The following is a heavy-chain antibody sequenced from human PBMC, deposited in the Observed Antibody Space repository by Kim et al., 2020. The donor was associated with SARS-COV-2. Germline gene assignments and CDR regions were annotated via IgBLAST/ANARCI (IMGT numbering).Heavy chain of an antibody. Sequence: GGSLRLSCAASGFTFSSYWMTWVRQAPGKGLEWVANIKQDGNQKYYVDSVKGRFTISRDNAKNSLYLQMNSLRAEDTAVYYCARDGDLYSSGKDAFDIWGQGPMVTVS. V-gene: IGHV3-7*01. D-gene: IGHD6-19*01. CDR3: ARDGDLYSSGKDAFDI. CDR1: GFTFSSYW. J-gene: IGHJ3*02. CDR2: IKQDGNQK.